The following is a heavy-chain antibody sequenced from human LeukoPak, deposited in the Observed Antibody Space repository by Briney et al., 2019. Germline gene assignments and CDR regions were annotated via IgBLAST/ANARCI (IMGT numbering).Heavy chain of an antibody. CDR3: AKDRLFLDAFDI. V-gene: IGHV3-23*01. CDR2: ISGSGGST. Sequence: GGSLRLSCAASGFTFSSYAMSWVRQAPGKGLEWVSAISGSGGSTYYADSVKGRFTISRDNSKSTLYLQMNSLRAEDTAVYYCAKDRLFLDAFDIWGRGTMVTVSS. J-gene: IGHJ3*02. CDR1: GFTFSSYA. D-gene: IGHD2-21*02.